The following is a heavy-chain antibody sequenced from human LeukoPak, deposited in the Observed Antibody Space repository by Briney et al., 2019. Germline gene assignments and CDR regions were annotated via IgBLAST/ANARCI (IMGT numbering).Heavy chain of an antibody. V-gene: IGHV4-61*01. Sequence: PSETLSLTCTVSGYSISSGYYWGWIRQPPGKGLEWIGYIYYSGSTNYNPSLKSRVTISVDTSKNQFSLKLSSVTAADTAVYYCARVSIRTMIVNYYYFDYWGQGTLVTVSS. CDR1: GYSISSGYY. D-gene: IGHD3-22*01. J-gene: IGHJ4*02. CDR2: IYYSGST. CDR3: ARVSIRTMIVNYYYFDY.